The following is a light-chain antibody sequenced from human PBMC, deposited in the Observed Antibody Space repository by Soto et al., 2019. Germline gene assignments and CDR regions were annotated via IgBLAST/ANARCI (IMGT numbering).Light chain of an antibody. CDR2: DAS. V-gene: IGKV3-11*01. CDR1: QSVSSY. Sequence: ELVLTHSPATLSLSPGERATLSCRASQSVSSYLAWYQQKPGQAPRLLIYDASNRATGIPARFSGSGSGTDFTLTISSLEPEDFAVYYCQQRSNWPLTFGQGTRLEIK. CDR3: QQRSNWPLT. J-gene: IGKJ5*01.